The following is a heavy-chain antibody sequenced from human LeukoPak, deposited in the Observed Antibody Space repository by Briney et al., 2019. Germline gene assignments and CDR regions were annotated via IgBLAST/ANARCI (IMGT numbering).Heavy chain of an antibody. V-gene: IGHV3-23*01. CDR3: AREVGATTRHWFYP. CDR1: GFTFSSYA. D-gene: IGHD1-26*01. Sequence: XGSLRLSCAASGFTFSSYAMSWVRQAPGRGLEWVSFIICSGVSIYYAASVNGRFTISRHNANTSLYLQMNSLRAEDTAVYYCAREVGATTRHWFYPWGQGTLVTLSS. CDR2: IICSGVSI. J-gene: IGHJ5*02.